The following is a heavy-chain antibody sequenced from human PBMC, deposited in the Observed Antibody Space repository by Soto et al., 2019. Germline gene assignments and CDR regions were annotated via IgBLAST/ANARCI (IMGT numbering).Heavy chain of an antibody. V-gene: IGHV1-46*01. Sequence: EASVKVSCKASGYTFTSYDINWVRQATGQGLEWMGIMNPSGGSTGYAQKFQGRVTMTRNTSTSTVYMELSSLRSEDTAVYYCARDGLPVHYWGQGTLVTVSS. CDR3: ARDGLPVHY. J-gene: IGHJ4*02. CDR1: GYTFTSYD. CDR2: MNPSGGST.